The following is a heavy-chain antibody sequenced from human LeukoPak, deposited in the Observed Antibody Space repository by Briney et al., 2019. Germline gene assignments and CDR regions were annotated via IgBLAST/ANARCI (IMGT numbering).Heavy chain of an antibody. D-gene: IGHD3-10*01. CDR2: IKPDEGEK. CDR1: GLSFRLHW. V-gene: IGHV3-7*01. CDR3: VRYYTRHSWYFDL. Sequence: GGSLRLSCAASGLSFRLHWMSWVRQAPGKGLEWVANIKPDEGEKYYVDSVRGRFTVSRDNAKNSLYLQMNSLRAEHTAVYYCVRYYTRHSWYFDLWGRGTLVTVSS. J-gene: IGHJ2*01.